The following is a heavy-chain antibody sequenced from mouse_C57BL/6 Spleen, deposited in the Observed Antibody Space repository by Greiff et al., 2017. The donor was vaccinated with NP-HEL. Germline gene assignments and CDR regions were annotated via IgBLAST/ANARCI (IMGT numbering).Heavy chain of an antibody. Sequence: EVKLVESGGGLVKPGGSLKLSCAASGFTFSDYGMHWVRQAPEKGLEWVAYISSGSSTIYYADTVKGRFTSSRDNAKNTLFLQMTSLRSEDTAMYYCARRAVYAMDYWGQGTSVTVSS. CDR1: GFTFSDYG. J-gene: IGHJ4*01. V-gene: IGHV5-17*01. CDR3: ARRAVYAMDY. CDR2: ISSGSSTI. D-gene: IGHD3-3*01.